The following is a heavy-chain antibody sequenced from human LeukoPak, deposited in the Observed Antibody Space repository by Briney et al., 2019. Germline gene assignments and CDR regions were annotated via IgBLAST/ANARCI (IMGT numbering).Heavy chain of an antibody. D-gene: IGHD3-10*01. CDR2: FYDSGSS. Sequence: TSETLSLTYAVSGGSISLYYWSWIRQPPGKGLEWIGYFYDSGSSSDNPSLKSRLTISMDTSKKQLSLKLSSVTAADTAVYYCATGQVYYGNEFWGQGILVTVSS. CDR1: GGSISLYY. CDR3: ATGQVYYGNEF. J-gene: IGHJ4*02. V-gene: IGHV4-59*08.